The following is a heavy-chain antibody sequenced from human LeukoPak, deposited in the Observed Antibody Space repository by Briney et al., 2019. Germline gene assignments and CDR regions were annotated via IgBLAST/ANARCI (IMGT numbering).Heavy chain of an antibody. CDR3: ARSSYYYDSSGYLGLYYFEY. CDR2: IYYSGST. V-gene: IGHV4-39*07. CDR1: GGSISSSTYY. Sequence: SETLSLTCTVSGGSISSSTYYWGWIRQPPGKGLEWIGSIYYSGSTYYNPSLKSRVTISVDTSKNQFSLKLSSVTAADTAVYYCARSSYYYDSSGYLGLYYFEYWGQGALVTVSS. J-gene: IGHJ4*02. D-gene: IGHD3-22*01.